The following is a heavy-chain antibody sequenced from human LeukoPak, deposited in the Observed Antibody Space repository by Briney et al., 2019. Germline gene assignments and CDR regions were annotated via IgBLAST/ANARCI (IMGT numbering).Heavy chain of an antibody. V-gene: IGHV3-9*01. D-gene: IGHD1-26*01. CDR3: AKDVGANSYYYMDV. CDR2: ISWNSVNI. CDR1: GFTFDDYV. J-gene: IGHJ6*03. Sequence: GGSLRLSCAASGFTFDDYVPHWIRQAPGKGLEWVSGISWNSVNIDYADSVKGRFTISRDNAKNSLYLQMNSLRAEDTAFYYCAKDVGANSYYYMDVWGKGTTVTVSS.